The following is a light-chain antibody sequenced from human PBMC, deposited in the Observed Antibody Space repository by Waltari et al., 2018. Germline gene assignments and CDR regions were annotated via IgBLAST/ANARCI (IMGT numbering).Light chain of an antibody. Sequence: SSDLTQDLAVSVAMGQTVRITCQGERLRSYYASWYQQRPGQAPILVIYDKNNRPSGVPDRFSGSSSHNTGSLTITGAQAEDEASYYCHSRDASGVAGSFGGGTKLTVL. V-gene: IGLV3-19*01. J-gene: IGLJ2*01. CDR3: HSRDASGVAGS. CDR1: RLRSYY. CDR2: DKN.